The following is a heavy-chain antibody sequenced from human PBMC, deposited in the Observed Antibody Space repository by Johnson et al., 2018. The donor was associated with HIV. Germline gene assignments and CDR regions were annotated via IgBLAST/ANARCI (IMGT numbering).Heavy chain of an antibody. Sequence: QVQLVESGGGVVQPGRSLRLSCAASGFTFSSYAMHWVRQAPGKGLEWVTLISYDGSDKDHADSVKGRFTISRDDARNTLYLQMNSLRIEDTGLYYCAKDGDDGDGPDGTKGAFDIWGQGTMVTVSS. V-gene: IGHV3-30*04. CDR3: AKDGDDGDGPDGTKGAFDI. J-gene: IGHJ3*02. CDR2: ISYDGSDK. D-gene: IGHD5-24*01. CDR1: GFTFSSYA.